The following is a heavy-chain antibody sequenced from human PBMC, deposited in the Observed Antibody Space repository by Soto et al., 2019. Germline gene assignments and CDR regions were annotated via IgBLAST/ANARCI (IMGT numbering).Heavy chain of an antibody. Sequence: QVQLVQSGAEVKKPGASVKVSCKASGYTFTSYGISWVRQAPGQGLEWMGWISAYNGNTNYAQKLQGRVTMTTDTSTSTASMEVRSLRSDDTAVYYCARVSSPDDYGDYVDWYFDLWGRGTLVTVSS. J-gene: IGHJ2*01. CDR2: ISAYNGNT. V-gene: IGHV1-18*01. CDR1: GYTFTSYG. CDR3: ARVSSPDDYGDYVDWYFDL. D-gene: IGHD4-17*01.